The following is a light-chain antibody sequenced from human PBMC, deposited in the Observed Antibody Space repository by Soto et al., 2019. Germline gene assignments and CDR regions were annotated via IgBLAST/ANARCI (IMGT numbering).Light chain of an antibody. V-gene: IGKV1-39*01. Sequence: DIQMTQSPSSLSASVGDRVTITCRASQSISSFLNWYQQKPGKAPKLLIYAASSLQSGVPSRFSGSGSVTDFTLTISSLQPEDFATYYCQQSNSTPYTFRQGTKLEIK. CDR2: AAS. J-gene: IGKJ2*01. CDR1: QSISSF. CDR3: QQSNSTPYT.